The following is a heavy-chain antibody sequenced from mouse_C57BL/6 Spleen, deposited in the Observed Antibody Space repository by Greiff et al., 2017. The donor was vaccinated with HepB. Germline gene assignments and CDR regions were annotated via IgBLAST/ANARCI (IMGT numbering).Heavy chain of an antibody. J-gene: IGHJ3*01. CDR2: IYPGDGDT. V-gene: IGHV1-82*01. CDR3: AIEGDGYYAY. CDR1: GYAFSSSW. Sequence: QVQLKQSGPELVKPGASVKISCKASGYAFSSSWMNWVKQRPGKGLEWIGRIYPGDGDTNYNGKFKGKATLTADKSSSTAYMQLSSLTSEDSAVYICAIEGDGYYAYWGQGTLVTVSA. D-gene: IGHD2-3*01.